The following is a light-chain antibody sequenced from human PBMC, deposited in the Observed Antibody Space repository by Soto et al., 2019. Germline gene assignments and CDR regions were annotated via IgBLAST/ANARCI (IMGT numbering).Light chain of an antibody. V-gene: IGKV1-5*03. CDR1: QSINHW. J-gene: IGKJ4*01. CDR2: KAS. CDR3: QQYKSFSEVT. Sequence: DIQVTQSPSTLSASIGDRVTITCRASQSINHWLAWYQQKPGRAPKLLIYKASNLKSGVPSRFSGSGSQTEFTLTISSLQPDDFATYYCQQYKSFSEVTFGGGTKVEI.